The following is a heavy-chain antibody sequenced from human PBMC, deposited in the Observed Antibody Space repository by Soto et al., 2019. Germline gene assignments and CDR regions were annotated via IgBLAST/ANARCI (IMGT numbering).Heavy chain of an antibody. J-gene: IGHJ4*02. D-gene: IGHD2-15*01. CDR2: MNPNSGNT. CDR3: ARGSAAAPGDY. CDR1: GYTFTSYD. V-gene: IGHV1-8*01. Sequence: GASVKVSCKASGYTFTSYDINWVRQATGQGLEWMGWMNPNSGNTGYAQKFQGRVTMTMNTSKSTAYMELSSLRSEDTAVYYCARGSAAAPGDYWGQGTLVNVSS.